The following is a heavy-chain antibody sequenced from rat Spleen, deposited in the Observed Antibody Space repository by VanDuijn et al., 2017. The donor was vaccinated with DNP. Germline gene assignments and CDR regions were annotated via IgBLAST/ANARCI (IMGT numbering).Heavy chain of an antibody. Sequence: EVQLVESGGGLVQPGRSLKLSCVAAGFTFSDYNMAWVRQAPKKGLEWVATITYDGSRTYCRDSVKGRFTISRDNAKSTLYLQMDSLRSEDTATYYRTTFEGTNAWGQGTSVTVSS. D-gene: IGHD1-11*01. CDR1: GFTFSDYN. J-gene: IGHJ4*01. V-gene: IGHV5S10*01. CDR2: ITYDGSRT. CDR3: TTFEGTNA.